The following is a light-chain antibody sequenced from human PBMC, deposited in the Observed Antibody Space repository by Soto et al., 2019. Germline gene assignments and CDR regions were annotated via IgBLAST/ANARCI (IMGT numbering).Light chain of an antibody. CDR3: HQYNKWPQT. V-gene: IGKV3-15*01. J-gene: IGKJ1*01. Sequence: EIVMTQSPATVPVSPGERVTLSCRASQSVSIDLAWYQQKPGQAPRLLIYGASTRATDIPATFTGSGSGTEFTLTISSLQSEDIAVYYCHQYNKWPQTFGQGTKVEIK. CDR2: GAS. CDR1: QSVSID.